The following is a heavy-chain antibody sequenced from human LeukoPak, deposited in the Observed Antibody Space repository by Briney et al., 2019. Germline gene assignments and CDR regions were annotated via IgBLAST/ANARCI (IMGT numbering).Heavy chain of an antibody. CDR3: AKDLLASSTSCSAHY. CDR2: ISGSGGST. CDR1: GFTFSSYA. Sequence: GGSLRLSCAASGFTFSSYAMSWVRQAPGKGLEWVSAISGSGGSTYYADSVKGRFTISRDNSKNTLYLQMNSLRAEDTAVYYCAKDLLASSTSCSAHYWGQGTLGTVSA. V-gene: IGHV3-23*01. J-gene: IGHJ4*02. D-gene: IGHD2-2*01.